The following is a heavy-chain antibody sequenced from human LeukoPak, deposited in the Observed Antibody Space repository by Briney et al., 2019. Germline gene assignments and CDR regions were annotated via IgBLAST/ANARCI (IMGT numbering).Heavy chain of an antibody. D-gene: IGHD2-2*01. CDR2: INSGGTTT. V-gene: IGHV3-74*01. J-gene: IGHJ5*02. CDR3: ATSNWFDP. Sequence: GGSLRLPCAASGFTFSTYWMHSVRQAPGKGLVWVSRINSGGTTTNYADSVRGRFTISRDNAQNTLYLQMNSLRGEDTAVYYCATSNWFDPWGQGTLVTVSS. CDR1: GFTFSTYW.